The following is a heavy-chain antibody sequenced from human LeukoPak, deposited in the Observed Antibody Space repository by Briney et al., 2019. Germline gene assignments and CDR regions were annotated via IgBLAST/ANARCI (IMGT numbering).Heavy chain of an antibody. J-gene: IGHJ5*02. V-gene: IGHV4-38-2*02. Sequence: SETLSLTCTVSGYSISSGYYWGWIRQPPGKGLEWIGGIYHSGTAYYNPSLKSRVTISVDTSKNQFSLKLSSVTAADTAVYFCARVPGPNWFDPWGLGTLVTVSS. CDR1: GYSISSGYY. CDR2: IYHSGTA. CDR3: ARVPGPNWFDP. D-gene: IGHD1-14*01.